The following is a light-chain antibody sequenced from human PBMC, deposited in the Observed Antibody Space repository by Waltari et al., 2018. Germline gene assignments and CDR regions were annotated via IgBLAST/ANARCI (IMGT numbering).Light chain of an antibody. J-gene: IGKJ2*01. CDR3: QQYGGSPTYT. V-gene: IGKV3-20*01. Sequence: VLTQSPGTLSLSPGERATLSCRASQSGSSNYLAWYQQRPGQAPRLLFFGASSRATGVPDRFSGSVSGTDFTLTISRLEPEDFAVYFCQQYGGSPTYTFGQGTKLEIK. CDR2: GAS. CDR1: QSGSSNY.